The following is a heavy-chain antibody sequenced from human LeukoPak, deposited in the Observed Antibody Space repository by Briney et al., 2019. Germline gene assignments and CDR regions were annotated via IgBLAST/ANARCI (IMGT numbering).Heavy chain of an antibody. V-gene: IGHV3-48*01. Sequence: PGGSLRLSCAASGFSFSSYTMNWVRQAPGKGLEWLSYITSSSSTTYYADSVKGRFTISRDNAKNSLYLQMSRLRAEDTAIYYCARDERHVDTAMSFDPWGRGTLVTVSS. J-gene: IGHJ2*01. CDR1: GFSFSSYT. CDR3: ARDERHVDTAMSFDP. D-gene: IGHD5-18*01. CDR2: ITSSSSTT.